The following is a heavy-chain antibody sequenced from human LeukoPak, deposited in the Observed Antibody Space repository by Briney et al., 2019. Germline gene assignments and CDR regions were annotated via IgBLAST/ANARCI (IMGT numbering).Heavy chain of an antibody. CDR1: GGSISSYY. J-gene: IGHJ4*02. CDR2: IDWDDDK. CDR3: ARTTVTRGFDY. D-gene: IGHD4-17*01. V-gene: IGHV2-70*11. Sequence: TLSLTCTVSGGSISSYYWSWIRQPPGKALEWLARIDWDDDKYYSTSLKTRLTISKDTSKNQVVLTMTNMDPVDTATYYCARTTVTRGFDYWGQGTLVTVSS.